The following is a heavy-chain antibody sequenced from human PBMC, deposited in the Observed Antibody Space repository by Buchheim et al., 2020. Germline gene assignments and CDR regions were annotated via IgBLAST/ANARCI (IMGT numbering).Heavy chain of an antibody. Sequence: QVQLVESGGGVVQPGRSLRLSCAASGFTFSSYGMHWVRQAPGKGLEWVAVISYDGSNKYYADSVKGRFTISRDNSKNTLYLQMNSLRAEDTAVYYCVSEEVQLEHGFGTSSDYYGMDVWGQGTT. V-gene: IGHV3-30*03. D-gene: IGHD1-1*01. CDR3: VSEEVQLEHGFGTSSDYYGMDV. CDR1: GFTFSSYG. CDR2: ISYDGSNK. J-gene: IGHJ6*02.